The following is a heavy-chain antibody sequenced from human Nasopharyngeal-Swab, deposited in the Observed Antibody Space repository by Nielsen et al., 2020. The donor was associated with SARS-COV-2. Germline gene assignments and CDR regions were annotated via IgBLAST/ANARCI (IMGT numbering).Heavy chain of an antibody. CDR1: GGSISSGAFY. V-gene: IGHV4-30-4*01. Sequence: SESLSLTCTVSGGSISSGAFYWSRLRQPPGKGLEWIGYSYYSGSTYYNPSLKRRVTISVDTSKNQFSLKLSSVTAADTAVYYCARAEFHHRLGRYYYYMDVWGKGTTVTVSS. CDR3: ARAEFHHRLGRYYYYMDV. D-gene: IGHD7-27*01. J-gene: IGHJ6*03. CDR2: SYYSGST.